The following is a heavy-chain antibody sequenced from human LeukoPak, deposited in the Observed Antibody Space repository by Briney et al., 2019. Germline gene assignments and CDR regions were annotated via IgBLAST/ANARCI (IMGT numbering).Heavy chain of an antibody. CDR3: ARGTRYYDSSGYYDLGW. CDR2: IIPIFGTA. D-gene: IGHD3-22*01. Sequence: SVKVSCKASGGTFSSYAISWVRQAPGQGLEWMGGIIPIFGTANYAQKFQGRVTITTDESTSTAYMELSSLRSEDTAVYYCARGTRYYDSSGYYDLGWWGQGTLVTVSS. J-gene: IGHJ4*02. V-gene: IGHV1-69*05. CDR1: GGTFSSYA.